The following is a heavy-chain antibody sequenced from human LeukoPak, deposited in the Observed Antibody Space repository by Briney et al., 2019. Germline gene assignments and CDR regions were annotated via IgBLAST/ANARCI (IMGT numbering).Heavy chain of an antibody. CDR3: ARDMLRYFDWTYNGYYSDY. CDR1: GFTFSSYW. Sequence: PGGSLRLSCAASGFTFSSYWMSWVRQAPGKGLEWVANIKQDGSEKYYVDSVKGRFTISRDNAKNSLYLQMNSLRAEDTAVYYCARDMLRYFDWTYNGYYSDYWGQGTLVTVSS. J-gene: IGHJ4*02. D-gene: IGHD3-9*01. CDR2: IKQDGSEK. V-gene: IGHV3-7*01.